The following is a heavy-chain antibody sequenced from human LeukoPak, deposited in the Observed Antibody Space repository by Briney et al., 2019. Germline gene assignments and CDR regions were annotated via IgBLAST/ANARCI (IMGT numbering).Heavy chain of an antibody. J-gene: IGHJ4*02. D-gene: IGHD3-10*01. Sequence: GGSLRLSCAPTGFTFSSYAMSWVRQAPGKGLEWASAISGSGGSTYYADSVKGRFTISRDNSKNTLYLQMNSLRAEDTAVYYCAKIGGSGSYDFDYWGQGTLVTVSS. CDR3: AKIGGSGSYDFDY. CDR2: ISGSGGST. V-gene: IGHV3-23*01. CDR1: GFTFSSYA.